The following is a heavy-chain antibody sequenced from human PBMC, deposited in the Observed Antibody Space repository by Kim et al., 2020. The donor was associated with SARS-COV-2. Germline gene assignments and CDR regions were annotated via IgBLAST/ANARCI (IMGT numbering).Heavy chain of an antibody. D-gene: IGHD3-9*01. V-gene: IGHV3-11*06. J-gene: IGHJ4*02. CDR3: ASTGGYDILTGYYAFDY. Sequence: VKGRFTIARDNAKNSRYLQMNSLRAEDTAEYYCASTGGYDILTGYYAFDYWGQGTLVTVSS.